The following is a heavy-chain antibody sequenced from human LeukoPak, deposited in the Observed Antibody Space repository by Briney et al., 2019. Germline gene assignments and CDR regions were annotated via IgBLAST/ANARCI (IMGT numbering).Heavy chain of an antibody. J-gene: IGHJ4*02. V-gene: IGHV3-23*01. CDR3: AKTGSDFWSEYVY. CDR1: GFTFSSYA. Sequence: GASLRLSCAASGFTFSSYAMSWVRQAPGKGLEWVSAISGSGGSTYYADSVKGRFTISRDNSKNTLYLQMNCLRAEDTAVYYCAKTGSDFWSEYVYWGQGTLVTVSS. CDR2: ISGSGGST. D-gene: IGHD3-3*01.